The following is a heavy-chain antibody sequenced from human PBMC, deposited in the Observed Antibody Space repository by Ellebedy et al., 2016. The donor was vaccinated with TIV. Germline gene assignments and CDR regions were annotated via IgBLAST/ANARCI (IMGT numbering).Heavy chain of an antibody. CDR1: GFTFSSYW. D-gene: IGHD4-17*01. J-gene: IGHJ5*02. CDR2: IKQDGSEK. V-gene: IGHV3-7*03. Sequence: GESLKISXAASGFTFSSYWMSWVRQTPRKGLEWVANIKQDGSEKYYVDSVKGRFTISRDNAKNSLYLQMNSLRAEDTAVYYCARLQMTTTFNWFDPWGQGTLVTVSS. CDR3: ARLQMTTTFNWFDP.